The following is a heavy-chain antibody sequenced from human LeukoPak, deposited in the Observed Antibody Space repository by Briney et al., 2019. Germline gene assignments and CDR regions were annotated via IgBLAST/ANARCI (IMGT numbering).Heavy chain of an antibody. CDR3: ATPEVEVAVLGWFDS. Sequence: LETLSLTCAVYDESFSGSYWGWIRQAPGKGLEWIGEINHGGSTSYNPSLKGRVTLSVDKSKNQVSLKLTTVTAADTAVYYCATPEVEVAVLGWFDSWGQGTLVTVSS. CDR2: INHGGST. D-gene: IGHD2-15*01. V-gene: IGHV4-34*01. J-gene: IGHJ5*01. CDR1: DESFSGSY.